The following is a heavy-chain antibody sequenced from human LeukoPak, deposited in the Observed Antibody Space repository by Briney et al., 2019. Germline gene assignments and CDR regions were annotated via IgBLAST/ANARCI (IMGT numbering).Heavy chain of an antibody. D-gene: IGHD6-6*01. CDR2: ISSSSSTI. Sequence: GGSLRLSCAASGFTFSSYSMNWVRQAPGKGLEWVSYISSSSSTIYYADSVKGRFTISRDNAKNSLYLQMNSLRAEDTAVYYCARDSLEYSSSPDAFDIWGQGTMVTVSS. CDR3: ARDSLEYSSSPDAFDI. J-gene: IGHJ3*02. CDR1: GFTFSSYS. V-gene: IGHV3-48*01.